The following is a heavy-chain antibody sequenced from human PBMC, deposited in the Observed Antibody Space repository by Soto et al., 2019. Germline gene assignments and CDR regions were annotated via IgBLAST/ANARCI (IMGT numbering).Heavy chain of an antibody. CDR1: GFTFSSYG. CDR3: ARDDCSGGRCYPDY. V-gene: IGHV3-33*01. J-gene: IGHJ4*02. D-gene: IGHD2-15*01. Sequence: QVQLVESGGGVVQPGRSLRLSCAASGFTFSSYGMHWVRQAPGKGLEWVAVIWYDGSNKYYADSVKGRFTISGDNSKNTLYLQMNSLRAEDTAVYYCARDDCSGGRCYPDYWGQGTLVTVSS. CDR2: IWYDGSNK.